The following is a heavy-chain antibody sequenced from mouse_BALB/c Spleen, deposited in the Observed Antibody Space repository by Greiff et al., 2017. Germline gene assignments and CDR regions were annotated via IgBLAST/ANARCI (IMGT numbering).Heavy chain of an antibody. Sequence: DVQLVESGGGLVKPGGSLKLSCAASGFTFSSYAMSWVRQTPEKRLEWVASISSGGSTYYPDSVKGRFTISRDNARNILYLQMSSLRSEDTAMYYCARGGVRLYYFDYWGQGTTLTVSS. CDR1: GFTFSSYA. V-gene: IGHV5-6-5*01. CDR3: ARGGVRLYYFDY. D-gene: IGHD2-14*01. J-gene: IGHJ2*01. CDR2: ISSGGST.